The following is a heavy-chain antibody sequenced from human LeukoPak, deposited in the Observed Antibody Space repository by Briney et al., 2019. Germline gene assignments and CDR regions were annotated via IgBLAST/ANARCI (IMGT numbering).Heavy chain of an antibody. J-gene: IGHJ5*02. D-gene: IGHD3-10*01. Sequence: PSETLSLTCTVSGGSISSYYWSWIRQPAGKGLEWIGRIYTSGSTNYNPSLKSRVTMSVDTSKNQFSLKLSSVTAADTAVYYCARLILWFGGEVWFDPWGQGTLVTVSS. V-gene: IGHV4-4*07. CDR1: GGSISSYY. CDR2: IYTSGST. CDR3: ARLILWFGGEVWFDP.